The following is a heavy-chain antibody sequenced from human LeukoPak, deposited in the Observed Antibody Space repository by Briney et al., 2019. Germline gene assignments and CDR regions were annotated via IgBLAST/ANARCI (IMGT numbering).Heavy chain of an antibody. CDR1: AGSIASSNYY. D-gene: IGHD6-13*01. J-gene: IGHJ4*02. CDR2: IYYSGRT. Sequence: PSETLSLTCTVSAGSIASSNYYWGWIRQPPGKGLEWIGTIYYSGRTYCNPSLKSRVTISVDTSKSQFSLSLSSVTAADTAVYYCSRRAASAGYFDYWGQGTLVTVSS. CDR3: SRRAASAGYFDY. V-gene: IGHV4-39*01.